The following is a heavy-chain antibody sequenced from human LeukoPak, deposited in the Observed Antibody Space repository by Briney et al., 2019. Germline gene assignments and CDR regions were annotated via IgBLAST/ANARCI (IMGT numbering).Heavy chain of an antibody. CDR2: ISSSGTTI. CDR1: GFTFSSYE. V-gene: IGHV3-48*03. Sequence: GGSLRLSCAASGFTFSSYEMNWVRQAPGKGLEWVSYISSSGTTIYHADSVKGRFTISRDNAKNSLYLLMNSLRAEDAGLYYCAGGPTTGNLDYWGQGSLVTVSS. J-gene: IGHJ4*02. D-gene: IGHD1-1*01. CDR3: AGGPTTGNLDY.